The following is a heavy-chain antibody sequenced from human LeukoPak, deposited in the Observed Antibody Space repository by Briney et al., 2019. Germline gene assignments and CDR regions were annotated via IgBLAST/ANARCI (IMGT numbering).Heavy chain of an antibody. CDR1: GFTFSDYY. D-gene: IGHD2-21*01. Sequence: GGSLRPSCAASGFTFSDYYMSWIRQAPGKGLEWVSYISSSGSTIYYADSVKGRFTISRDNAKKSLYLQMNSLRADDTAVYFCARTYQGIAFDIWGQGTMVTVSS. CDR2: ISSSGSTI. CDR3: ARTYQGIAFDI. V-gene: IGHV3-11*04. J-gene: IGHJ3*02.